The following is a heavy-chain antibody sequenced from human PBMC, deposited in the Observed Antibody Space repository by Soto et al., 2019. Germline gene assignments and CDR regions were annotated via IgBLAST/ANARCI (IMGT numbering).Heavy chain of an antibody. CDR3: ARASPYSSGCDNWFDP. J-gene: IGHJ5*02. CDR1: GGSISSYY. Sequence: QVQLQESGPGLVKPSETLSLTCTVSGGSISSYYWSWVRQLPGKGLEWIGYSYYSGGTNYNPSLMSPVTISVHTSKHQFSLKLSSVTAADTAVYYCARASPYSSGCDNWFDPWGQGTLVTVSS. V-gene: IGHV4-59*01. CDR2: SYYSGGT. D-gene: IGHD6-19*01.